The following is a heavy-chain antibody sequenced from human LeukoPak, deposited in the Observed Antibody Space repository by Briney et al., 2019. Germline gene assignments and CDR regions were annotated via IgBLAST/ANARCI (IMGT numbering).Heavy chain of an antibody. Sequence: GGSLRLSCAASGFTFSSYSMNWVRQAPGKGLEWVSSISGSSSYIYYADSVKGRFTISRDNAKNSLYLQMNSLRAEDTAVYYCARDFNSDYWGQGTLVTVSS. CDR3: ARDFNSDY. V-gene: IGHV3-21*01. D-gene: IGHD1-1*01. CDR1: GFTFSSYS. J-gene: IGHJ4*02. CDR2: ISGSSSYI.